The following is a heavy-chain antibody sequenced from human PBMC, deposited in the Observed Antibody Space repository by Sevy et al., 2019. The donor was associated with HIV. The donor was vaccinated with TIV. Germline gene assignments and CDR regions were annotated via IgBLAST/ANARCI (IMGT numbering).Heavy chain of an antibody. CDR2: IYPGDSDT. D-gene: IGHD3-22*01. Sequence: GESLKISCKGSGYSFTSYWIGWVRQMPGKGLEWMGIIYPGDSDTRYSPSFQGQVTISADKSISTAYLQWSSLTASDTAMYYCARHPRKVYYYDSSGYPVDYWGQGTLVTVSS. V-gene: IGHV5-51*01. CDR1: GYSFTSYW. CDR3: ARHPRKVYYYDSSGYPVDY. J-gene: IGHJ4*02.